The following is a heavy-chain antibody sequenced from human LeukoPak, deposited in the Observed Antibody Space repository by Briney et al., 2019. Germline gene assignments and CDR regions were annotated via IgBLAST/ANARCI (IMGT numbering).Heavy chain of an antibody. Sequence: GGSLRLSCAASGFTFSNYGMHWVRQAPGKGLEWVAVISYDGTNKYYADSVKGPFTISRDNSKNTLYLQMNSLRAEDTAVYYCAREERDGYNSYYYGMDVWGQGTTVTVSS. CDR2: ISYDGTNK. V-gene: IGHV3-33*05. CDR1: GFTFSNYG. D-gene: IGHD5-24*01. J-gene: IGHJ6*02. CDR3: AREERDGYNSYYYGMDV.